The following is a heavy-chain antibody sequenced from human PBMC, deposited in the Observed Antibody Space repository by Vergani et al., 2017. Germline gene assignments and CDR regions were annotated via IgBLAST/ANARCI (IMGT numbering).Heavy chain of an antibody. V-gene: IGHV4-61*02. CDR3: ARVGRDGYNYFDY. CDR1: GGSISSGSYY. CDR2: IYTSGST. D-gene: IGHD5-24*01. Sequence: QVQLQQWGAGLLKPSQTLSLTCTVSGGSISSGSYYWSWIRQPAGKGLEWIGRIYTSGSTNYNPSLKSRVTISVDTSKNQFSLKLSSVTAADTAVYYCARVGRDGYNYFDYWGQGTLVTVSS. J-gene: IGHJ4*02.